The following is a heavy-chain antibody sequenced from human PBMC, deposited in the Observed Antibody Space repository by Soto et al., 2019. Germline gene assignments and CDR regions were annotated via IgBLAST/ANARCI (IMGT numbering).Heavy chain of an antibody. CDR1: GFTFSSYE. V-gene: IGHV3-48*03. CDR2: ISSSGSTI. CDR3: AREGVPAATLYYYYYYGMDV. J-gene: IGHJ6*02. D-gene: IGHD2-2*01. Sequence: GGSLRLSCAASGFTFSSYEMNWVRQAPGKGLEWVSYISSSGSTIYYADSVKGRFTISRDNAKNSLYLQMNSLRAEDTAVYYCAREGVPAATLYYYYYYGMDVWGQGTTVTVS.